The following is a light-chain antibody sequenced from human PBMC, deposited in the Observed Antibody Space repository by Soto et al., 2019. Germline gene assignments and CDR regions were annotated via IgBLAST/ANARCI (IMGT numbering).Light chain of an antibody. CDR1: QSVRSN. CDR2: GAS. CDR3: QQYGDWPPWT. J-gene: IGKJ1*01. Sequence: EIVLTQSPGTMSLSPGERATLSCRASQSVRSNLAWYQQRPGQPPRLLIYGASTRATGIPARFSGGGSGTEFTLTITSLQSEDFAVYYCQQYGDWPPWTFGQGTKVDIK. V-gene: IGKV3-15*01.